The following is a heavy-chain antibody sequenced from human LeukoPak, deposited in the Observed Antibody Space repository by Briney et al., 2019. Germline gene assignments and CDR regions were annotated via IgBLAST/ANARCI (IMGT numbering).Heavy chain of an antibody. D-gene: IGHD3-22*01. CDR1: GFTLDDYA. CDR3: TTYYDSSGHQFDY. CDR2: IRNKAYGGTT. J-gene: IGHJ4*02. Sequence: GRSLRLSCTASGFTLDDYAMSWFRQAPGKGLEWVGLIRNKAYGGTTEYATSVKGRFTISRDDSKSIAYLQMNSVKTEDTAVYYCTTYYDSSGHQFDYWGQGTLVTVSS. V-gene: IGHV3-49*03.